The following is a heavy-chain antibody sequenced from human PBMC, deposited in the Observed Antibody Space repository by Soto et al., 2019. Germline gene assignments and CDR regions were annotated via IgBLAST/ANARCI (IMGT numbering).Heavy chain of an antibody. D-gene: IGHD3-22*01. CDR2: IYYSGST. V-gene: IGHV4-31*03. J-gene: IGHJ4*02. CDR3: ARVPSSGPLDY. CDR1: GGSISSGGYY. Sequence: SETLSLTCTVSGGSISSGGYYWSWIRQHPGKGLEWSGYIYYSGSTYYNPSLKSRVTISVDTSKNQFSLKLSSVTAADTAAYYCARVPSSGPLDYWGQGILVTVS.